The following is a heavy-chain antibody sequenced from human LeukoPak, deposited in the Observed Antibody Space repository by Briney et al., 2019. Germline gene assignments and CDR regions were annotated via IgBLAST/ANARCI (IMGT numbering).Heavy chain of an antibody. D-gene: IGHD2-15*01. Sequence: PSETLSLTCTVSGGSISSYYWSWIRQPAGKGLEWIGRIYTSGSTNYNPSLKSRVTMSVDTSKNQFSLKLSSVTAADTAVHYCARDYCSGGSCYLFDYWGQGTLVTVSS. CDR1: GGSISSYY. V-gene: IGHV4-4*07. CDR3: ARDYCSGGSCYLFDY. J-gene: IGHJ4*02. CDR2: IYTSGST.